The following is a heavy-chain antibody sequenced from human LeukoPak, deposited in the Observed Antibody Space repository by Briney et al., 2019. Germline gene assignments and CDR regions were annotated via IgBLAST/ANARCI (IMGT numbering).Heavy chain of an antibody. V-gene: IGHV4-34*01. CDR2: INHSGST. CDR1: GGSFSGYY. D-gene: IGHD2-2*01. CDR3: ARGSTSCYDY. J-gene: IGHJ4*02. Sequence: PSETLSPTCAVYGGSFSGYYWSWLRQPPGKGLEWIGEINHSGSTNYNPSLKSRVAISVDTSKNQFSLKLSSVTAADTAVYYCARGSTSCYDYWGQGTLVTVSS.